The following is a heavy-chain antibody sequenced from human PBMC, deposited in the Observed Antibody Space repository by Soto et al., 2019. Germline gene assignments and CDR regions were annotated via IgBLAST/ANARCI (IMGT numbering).Heavy chain of an antibody. CDR1: GGSFSGYS. CDR2: INHSGST. D-gene: IGHD3-3*01. Sequence: SETLSLTCAVYGGSFSGYSWSWIRQPPGKGLEWIGEINHSGSTNYNPSLKSRVTISVDTSKNQFSLKLRSVTAADTAVYYCARIKIVGILTYYMDVWGKGTTVTVSS. V-gene: IGHV4-34*01. J-gene: IGHJ6*03. CDR3: ARIKIVGILTYYMDV.